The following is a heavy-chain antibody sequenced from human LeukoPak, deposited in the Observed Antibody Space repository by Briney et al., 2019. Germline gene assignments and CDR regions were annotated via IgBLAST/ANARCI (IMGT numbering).Heavy chain of an antibody. J-gene: IGHJ4*02. V-gene: IGHV4-61*01. CDR1: GGSVSSGSNY. D-gene: IGHD3-10*01. CDR3: ARIRNYGSGTYIPFVDY. CDR2: LYYSGSA. Sequence: SETLSLTCTVSGGSVSSGSNYWSWIRQPPGKGLEWIGYLYYSGSANYNPSLKSRVTISLDTSKNQFSLKLSSVTAADTAVYYCARIRNYGSGTYIPFVDYWGQGTLVTVSS.